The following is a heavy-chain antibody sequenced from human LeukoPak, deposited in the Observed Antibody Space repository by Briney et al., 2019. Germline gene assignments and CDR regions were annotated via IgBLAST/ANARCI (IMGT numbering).Heavy chain of an antibody. Sequence: ASVKVSCKASGGTFSSYAISWVRQAPGQGLEWMGGIIPIFGTANYAQKFQGRVTITADESTSTAYMELSSLRSEDTAVYYCAKDREYTVYDYVWGSYRYTGPDYWGQGTLVTVSS. CDR1: GGTFSSYA. CDR2: IIPIFGTA. CDR3: AKDREYTVYDYVWGSYRYTGPDY. D-gene: IGHD3-16*02. V-gene: IGHV1-69*13. J-gene: IGHJ4*02.